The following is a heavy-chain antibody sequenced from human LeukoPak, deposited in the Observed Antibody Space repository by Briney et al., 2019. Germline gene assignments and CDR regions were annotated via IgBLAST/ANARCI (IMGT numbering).Heavy chain of an antibody. V-gene: IGHV3-74*01. J-gene: IGHJ5*02. D-gene: IGHD2-21*01. Sequence: GGSLRLSCAASGFTFSSYWMDWVRQAPGKGLMGVSRIRSDGGDTGYADSVKGRFTISRDNAKNTLYLQINSLRVEDTAVYYCARDIAGLGSWGQGTLVTVSS. CDR3: ARDIAGLGS. CDR2: IRSDGGDT. CDR1: GFTFSSYW.